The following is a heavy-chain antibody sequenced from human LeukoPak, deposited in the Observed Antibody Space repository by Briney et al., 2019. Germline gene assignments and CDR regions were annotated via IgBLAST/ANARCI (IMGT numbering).Heavy chain of an antibody. D-gene: IGHD3-16*01. CDR3: TRGAGWLIDY. V-gene: IGHV4-59*01. Sequence: SETLSFTCTVSDDSISDYYRGWIRQPPGKGLEWIGYFHNSGTSTYNPSLKSRVTISADTSKNQFSLKLNSLTTPDTAVYYCTRGAGWLIDYWGQGILVTVSS. CDR2: FHNSGTS. J-gene: IGHJ4*02. CDR1: DDSISDYY.